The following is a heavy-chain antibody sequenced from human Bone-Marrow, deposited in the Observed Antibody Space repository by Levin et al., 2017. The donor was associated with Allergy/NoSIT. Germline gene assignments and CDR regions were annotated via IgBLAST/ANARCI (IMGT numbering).Heavy chain of an antibody. V-gene: IGHV3-11*01. D-gene: IGHD2/OR15-2a*01. CDR1: GFIVSDYY. J-gene: IGHJ6*02. Sequence: GGSLRLSCAASGFIVSDYYMSWIRQAPGKGLEWVSYIDSSGYTIKYADSVKGRFIMSRDNTKNSVYLQLNSLRAEDTAVYYCARPFLMDVWGQGTTVTVSS. CDR2: IDSSGYTI. CDR3: ARPFLMDV.